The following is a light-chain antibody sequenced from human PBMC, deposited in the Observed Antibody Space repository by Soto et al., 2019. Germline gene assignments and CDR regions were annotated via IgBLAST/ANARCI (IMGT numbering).Light chain of an antibody. V-gene: IGKV4-1*01. CDR3: QQYYSTPT. CDR1: QSVLYSSNNKSY. CDR2: WAS. J-gene: IGKJ3*01. Sequence: DIVMTQSPDSLAVSLGERATINCKSSQSVLYSSNNKSYLAWYQQKPGQPPKLLIYWASTRESGVPDRFSGSGSGTDFTLTISSLHAEDVAVYYCQQYYSTPTFGPGTKVDIK.